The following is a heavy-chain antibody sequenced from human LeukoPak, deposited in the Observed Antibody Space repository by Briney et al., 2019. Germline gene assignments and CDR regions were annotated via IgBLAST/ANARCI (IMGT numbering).Heavy chain of an antibody. CDR3: ARDPSNTSGRYIYFDS. Sequence: ASVKVSCKASGYTFTRYAISWVRQAPGQGLEWMGWISTYNGDTNYAQNLQGRVTMPRDTSTSTAYMELRSLRSDDTAVYYCARDPSNTSGRYIYFDSWSQGTLVTVSS. J-gene: IGHJ4*02. CDR2: ISTYNGDT. V-gene: IGHV1-18*04. D-gene: IGHD6-19*01. CDR1: GYTFTRYA.